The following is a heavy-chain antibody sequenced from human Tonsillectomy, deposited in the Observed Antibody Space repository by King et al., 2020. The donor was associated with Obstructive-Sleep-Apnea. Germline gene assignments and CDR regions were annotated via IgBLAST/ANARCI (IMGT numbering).Heavy chain of an antibody. Sequence: VQLVESGGGLVLPGGSQRLSCAASGFTFNAYWMTWVRQAPGKGLEWVANINHDGSQGFYMDSVKGRFTISRENAQNSLYLQMNSLGAGDTAVYYCARASTIFGDGLDVWGQGTTVTVSS. V-gene: IGHV3-7*03. CDR1: GFTFNAYW. J-gene: IGHJ6*02. CDR3: ARASTIFGDGLDV. D-gene: IGHD3-3*01. CDR2: INHDGSQG.